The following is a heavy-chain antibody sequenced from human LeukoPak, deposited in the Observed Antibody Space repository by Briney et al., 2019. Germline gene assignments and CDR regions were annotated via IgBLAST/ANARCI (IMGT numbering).Heavy chain of an antibody. CDR3: AKLGGSYYRLFSFDD. J-gene: IGHJ4*02. CDR1: GFTFSSYA. V-gene: IGHV3-23*01. Sequence: GGSLRLSCAASGFTFSSYAMGWVRQAPGKGLEWVSAISGSGGSTYYADSVKGRFTISRDSSNNILSLQMNTLRAEDTALYYCAKLGGSYYRLFSFDDWGQGTLVTVFS. CDR2: ISGSGGST. D-gene: IGHD1-26*01.